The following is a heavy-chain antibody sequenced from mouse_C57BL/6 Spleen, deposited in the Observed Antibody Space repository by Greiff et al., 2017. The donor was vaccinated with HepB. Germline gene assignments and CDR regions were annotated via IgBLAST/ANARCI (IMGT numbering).Heavy chain of an antibody. CDR2: INPNNGGT. V-gene: IGHV1-26*01. J-gene: IGHJ1*03. Sequence: EVKLQQSGPELVKPGASVKISCKASGYTFTDYYMNWVKQSHGKSLEWIGDINPNNGGTSYNQKFKGKATLTVDKSSSTAYMELRSLTSEDSAVYYCARPYYYGSSSLAFDVWGTGTTVTVSS. CDR1: GYTFTDYY. CDR3: ARPYYYGSSSLAFDV. D-gene: IGHD1-1*01.